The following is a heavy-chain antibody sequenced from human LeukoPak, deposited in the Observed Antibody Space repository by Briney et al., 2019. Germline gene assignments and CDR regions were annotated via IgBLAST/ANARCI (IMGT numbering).Heavy chain of an antibody. CDR2: IYPADSDT. V-gene: IGHV5-51*01. J-gene: IGHJ4*02. D-gene: IGHD6-6*01. CDR1: GPNFITHW. CDR3: ARHALSSSSWMLDY. Sequence: GESLKISCKGSGPNFITHWLGWVRQLPGKGLEWMGIIYPADSDTRYSPSFQGQVTISAVKSISTAYLQWSSPKASDTAMYYCARHALSSSSWMLDYWGQGTLVTVSS.